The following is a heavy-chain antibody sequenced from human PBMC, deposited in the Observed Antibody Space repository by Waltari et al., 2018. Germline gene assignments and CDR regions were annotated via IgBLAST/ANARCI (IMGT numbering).Heavy chain of an antibody. Sequence: QVQLRESGPGLVKPSETLSLTCTVSGDSLSNYYWSWIRQPPGKRLEWLGHIYFRGSTAYNPSLRSRVTISIETSQNQFSLTLTSVTAADTAVYYCARESSAFYYGSSGYYYFDNWGRGTLVTVSS. J-gene: IGHJ2*01. V-gene: IGHV4-59*01. CDR2: IYFRGST. D-gene: IGHD3-22*01. CDR1: GDSLSNYY. CDR3: ARESSAFYYGSSGYYYFDN.